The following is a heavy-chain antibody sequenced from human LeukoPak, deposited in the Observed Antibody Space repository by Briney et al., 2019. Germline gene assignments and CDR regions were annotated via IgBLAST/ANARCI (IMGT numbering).Heavy chain of an antibody. D-gene: IGHD5-12*01. Sequence: GGSLRLSCAASGFTFSDYAMTWVRQAPGKGLEWVSYISSSSSYTNYADSVKGRFTISRDNVKKSVYLQMNSLRAEDTAVYYCARDIGGYDSKKFDYWGQGTLVTVSS. J-gene: IGHJ4*02. CDR1: GFTFSDYA. V-gene: IGHV3-11*05. CDR2: ISSSSSYT. CDR3: ARDIGGYDSKKFDY.